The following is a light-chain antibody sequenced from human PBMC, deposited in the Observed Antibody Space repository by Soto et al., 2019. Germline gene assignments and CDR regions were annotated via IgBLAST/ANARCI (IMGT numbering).Light chain of an antibody. V-gene: IGKV1-5*01. CDR1: QSISSR. CDR3: EQDNRYSVT. J-gene: IGKJ1*01. Sequence: ASQSISSRLAWYQQKPGKAPKFLVYDASNLESGVPSIFSGSGSGTEFTVSSISLPPDQFATYLCEQDNRYSVTFGQGTKVDI. CDR2: DAS.